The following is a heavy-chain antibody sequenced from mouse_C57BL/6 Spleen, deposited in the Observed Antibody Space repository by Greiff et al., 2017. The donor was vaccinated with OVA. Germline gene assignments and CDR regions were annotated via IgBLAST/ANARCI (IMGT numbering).Heavy chain of an antibody. D-gene: IGHD2-4*01. V-gene: IGHV1-69*01. Sequence: VQLQQSGAELVMPGASVKLSCKASGYTFTSYWMHWVKQRPGQGLEWIGEIDPSDSYTNYNQKFKGKSTLTVDKSSSTAYMQLSSLTSEDSAVYYCARRGDYGYAMDYWGQGTSVTVSS. CDR3: ARRGDYGYAMDY. J-gene: IGHJ4*01. CDR2: IDPSDSYT. CDR1: GYTFTSYW.